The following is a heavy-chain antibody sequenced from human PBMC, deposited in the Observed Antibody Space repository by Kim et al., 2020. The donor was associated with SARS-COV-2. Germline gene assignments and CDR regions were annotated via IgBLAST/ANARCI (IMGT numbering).Heavy chain of an antibody. CDR2: T. D-gene: IGHD2-15*01. Sequence: TSDAQKFQGRVTMTRDTSTSTVYMELSSLGSEDTAVYYCARDDSGNPDDYWGQGTLVTVSS. V-gene: IGHV1-46*01. CDR3: ARDDSGNPDDY. J-gene: IGHJ4*02.